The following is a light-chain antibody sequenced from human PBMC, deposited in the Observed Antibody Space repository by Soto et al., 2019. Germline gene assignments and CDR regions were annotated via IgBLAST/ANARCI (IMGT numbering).Light chain of an antibody. CDR3: YQYNSYYSPST. V-gene: IGKV1-5*01. CDR1: QSISSW. CDR2: DAS. Sequence: DIQITQSPSTLSASVGHRLTITCPASQSISSWLAWYQQKPGKAPKLLIYDASSLESGVPSRFSGSGSGTEFTLTISSLQPDDFETYYYYQYNSYYSPSTFGQGTKVDIK. J-gene: IGKJ1*01.